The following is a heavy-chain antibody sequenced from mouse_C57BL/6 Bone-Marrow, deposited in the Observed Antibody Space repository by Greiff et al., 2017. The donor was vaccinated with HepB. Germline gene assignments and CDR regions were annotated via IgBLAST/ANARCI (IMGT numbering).Heavy chain of an antibody. CDR2: INPNNGGT. CDR3: ARRSLWYFDV. J-gene: IGHJ1*03. Sequence: EVQLQQSGPELVKPGASVKISCKASGYSFTGYYMHWVKQSHGKSLEWIGDINPNNGGTSYNQKFKGKATLTVDKSSSTAYMELRSLTSEDSAVYYCARRSLWYFDVWGTGTTVTVSS. CDR1: GYSFTGYY. D-gene: IGHD6-1*01. V-gene: IGHV1-26*01.